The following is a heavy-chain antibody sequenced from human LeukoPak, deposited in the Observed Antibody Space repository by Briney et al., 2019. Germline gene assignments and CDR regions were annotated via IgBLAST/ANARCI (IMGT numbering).Heavy chain of an antibody. CDR3: AKGMYGVGGALDY. D-gene: IGHD2-21*01. Sequence: GGSLRLSCAASGFIFRTYAMNWVRQAPGKGLNSVSGITAGGGNTYYGDSLKGRFTISRDDSKDTLFLQMNSLRVEDTAVYYCAKGMYGVGGALDYWGRGSLVTVSS. V-gene: IGHV3-23*01. CDR2: ITAGGGNT. J-gene: IGHJ4*02. CDR1: GFIFRTYA.